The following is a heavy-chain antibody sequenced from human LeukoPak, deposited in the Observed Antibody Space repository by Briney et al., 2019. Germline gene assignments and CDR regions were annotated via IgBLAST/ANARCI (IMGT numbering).Heavy chain of an antibody. Sequence: ASVKVSCKASGYTFTNYDINWVRQATGQGLEWMGWMHPSNGDTGCAQKFQGRVTMTRNTSTTTAYMELSSLRSDDTAVYYCARRVRGVVILSRAQRSFDLWGQGTLVTVSS. CDR1: GYTFTNYD. CDR3: ARRVRGVVILSRAQRSFDL. CDR2: MHPSNGDT. J-gene: IGHJ3*01. D-gene: IGHD3-10*01. V-gene: IGHV1-8*01.